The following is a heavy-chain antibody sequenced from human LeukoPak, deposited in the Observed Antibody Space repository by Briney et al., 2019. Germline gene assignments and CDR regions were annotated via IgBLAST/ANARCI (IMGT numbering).Heavy chain of an antibody. V-gene: IGHV4-39*07. CDR3: ARVPSYYYDSSGYYYYYYYMDV. J-gene: IGHJ6*03. CDR2: IYYSGTT. Sequence: PSETLSLTCTVSGGSISSSPYYWGWIRQPPGKGLEWIGSIYYSGTTHYNPSLESRVTISVDTSKNQFSLKLSSVTAADTAVYYCARVPSYYYDSSGYYYYYYYMDVWGKGATVTVSS. D-gene: IGHD3-22*01. CDR1: GGSISSSPYY.